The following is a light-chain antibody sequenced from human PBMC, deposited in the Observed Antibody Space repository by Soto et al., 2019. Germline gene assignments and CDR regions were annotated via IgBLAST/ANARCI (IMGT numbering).Light chain of an antibody. CDR3: QQYNRYAPWT. CDR2: AHS. J-gene: IGKJ1*01. V-gene: IGKV1-5*01. CDR1: QSISSW. Sequence: IQLTQSPSTLSASVGDRVNITCRASQSISSWLAWYQQQPVKAPKLLIXAHSSLESGVPSRFIGSGSGKEFTLTISSLQPDDFATYYCQQYNRYAPWTFGQGTKVDIK.